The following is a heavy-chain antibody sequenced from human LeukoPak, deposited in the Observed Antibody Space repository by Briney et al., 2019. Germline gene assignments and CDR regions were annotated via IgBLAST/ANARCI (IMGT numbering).Heavy chain of an antibody. CDR1: GFTFDDYG. CDR2: INWNGGST. Sequence: GGSLRLSCAASGFTFDDYGMSWVRQAPGKGLEWVSGINWNGGSTGYADSVKGRFTISRDNAKNSLYLQMNSPRAEDTALYYCARTTGDYVVVDAFDIWGQGTMVTVSS. J-gene: IGHJ3*02. CDR3: ARTTGDYVVVDAFDI. V-gene: IGHV3-20*04. D-gene: IGHD4-17*01.